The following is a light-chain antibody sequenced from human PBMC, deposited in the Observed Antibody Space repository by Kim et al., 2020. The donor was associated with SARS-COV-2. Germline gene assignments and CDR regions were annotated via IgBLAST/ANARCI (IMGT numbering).Light chain of an antibody. V-gene: IGKV1-13*02. CDR2: HAS. CDR3: QQFHTHPQFT. CDR1: QGIGSD. Sequence: AVQLTQSPSSLSASVGDRVTITCRASQGIGSDLAWYQQKPGKAPKLLIYHASSLEGGVPSKFSGSESGTDFTLTISSLQPEDFATYYCQQFHTHPQFTFGPGTKVDIK. J-gene: IGKJ3*01.